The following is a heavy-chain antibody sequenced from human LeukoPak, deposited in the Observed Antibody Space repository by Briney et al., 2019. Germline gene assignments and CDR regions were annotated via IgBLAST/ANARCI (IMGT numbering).Heavy chain of an antibody. V-gene: IGHV4-34*01. Sequence: SETLSLTCAVYGGSFSGYYWSWIRQPPGKGLEWIGEINHSGSTNYNPSLKSRVTMLVDMSKNQFSLKLSSVTAADTAVYYCARAGDSSGYYLQDAFDIWSQGTMVTVSS. J-gene: IGHJ3*02. CDR2: INHSGST. D-gene: IGHD3-22*01. CDR3: ARAGDSSGYYLQDAFDI. CDR1: GGSFSGYY.